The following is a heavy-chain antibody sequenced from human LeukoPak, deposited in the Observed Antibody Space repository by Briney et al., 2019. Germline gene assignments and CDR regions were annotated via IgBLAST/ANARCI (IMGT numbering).Heavy chain of an antibody. J-gene: IGHJ2*01. CDR3: AKVHSGYDFNWYFDL. Sequence: SLRLSCAASGFTFDDHAMHWVRQAPGKGLEWVSDISWNSGSIGYADSVKGRFTISRDNAKNSLYLQMNSLRAEDTALYYCAKVHSGYDFNWYFDLWGRGTLVTVSS. D-gene: IGHD5-12*01. V-gene: IGHV3-9*01. CDR1: GFTFDDHA. CDR2: ISWNSGSI.